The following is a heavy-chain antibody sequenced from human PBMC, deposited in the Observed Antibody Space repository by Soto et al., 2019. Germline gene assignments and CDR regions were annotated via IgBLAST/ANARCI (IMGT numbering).Heavy chain of an antibody. CDR2: ISAYNGNT. Sequence: ASVNVSCKASGYTFTSYGISWVRQAPGQGLEWMGWISAYNGNTNYAQKLQGRVTMTTDTSTSTAYMELRSLRADDTAVYYCATPSVVVINSYYYGIDLWGQGTTVTVSS. D-gene: IGHD3-22*01. V-gene: IGHV1-18*01. CDR1: GYTFTSYG. J-gene: IGHJ6*02. CDR3: ATPSVVVINSYYYGIDL.